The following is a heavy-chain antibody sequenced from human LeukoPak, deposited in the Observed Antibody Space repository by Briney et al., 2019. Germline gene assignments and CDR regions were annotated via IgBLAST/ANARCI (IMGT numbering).Heavy chain of an antibody. CDR1: GGSISSYY. D-gene: IGHD3-22*01. J-gene: IGHJ3*02. Sequence: SETLSLTCTVSGGSISSYYWSWIRQPPGKGLEWIGYIYYSGSTNYNPSLKSRVTISVDTSKNQFSLKLSSVTAADTAVYYCARDQVVTDDAFDIWGQGTMVTVSS. CDR2: IYYSGST. CDR3: ARDQVVTDDAFDI. V-gene: IGHV4-59*01.